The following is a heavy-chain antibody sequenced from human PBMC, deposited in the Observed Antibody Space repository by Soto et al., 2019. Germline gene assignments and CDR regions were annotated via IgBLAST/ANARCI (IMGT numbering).Heavy chain of an antibody. CDR1: GFTFSSYS. D-gene: IGHD3-3*01. V-gene: IGHV3-21*01. Sequence: PGGSLRLSCAASGFTFSSYSMNWVRQAPGKGLEWVSSISSSSSYIYYADSVKGRFSISRDNAKNSLYLQMNSLRAEDTAVYYCARTATIFGVVSAFDIWGQGTMVTVS. CDR3: ARTATIFGVVSAFDI. J-gene: IGHJ3*02. CDR2: ISSSSSYI.